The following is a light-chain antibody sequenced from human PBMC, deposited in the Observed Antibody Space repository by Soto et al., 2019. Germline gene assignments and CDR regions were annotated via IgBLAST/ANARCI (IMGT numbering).Light chain of an antibody. Sequence: EILLTQSPATLSVSPGERATLSCRASQNIISNLAWYQQKPGQSPRLLIYGASTRATGIPARFSGSGSGTEFTLTISSLQSEDFEFYYCQQYGSSLGVTFGGGTKVDIK. CDR2: GAS. J-gene: IGKJ4*01. CDR3: QQYGSSLGVT. CDR1: QNIISN. V-gene: IGKV3-15*01.